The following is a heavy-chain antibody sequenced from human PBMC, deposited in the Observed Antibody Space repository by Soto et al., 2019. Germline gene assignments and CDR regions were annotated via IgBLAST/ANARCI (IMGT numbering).Heavy chain of an antibody. Sequence: QVPLVESGGGLVQPGGSLRLSCAASGFTFSAYYMSWIRQAPGKGLEWISYISSSGDTGNYADSVKGRFTVSRDNAKNSLYLQINSLRAEDTAVYYCARDRGAVVGQYFDYWGQGTLVTVSS. V-gene: IGHV3-11*01. J-gene: IGHJ4*02. CDR1: GFTFSAYY. CDR2: ISSSGDTG. D-gene: IGHD6-19*01. CDR3: ARDRGAVVGQYFDY.